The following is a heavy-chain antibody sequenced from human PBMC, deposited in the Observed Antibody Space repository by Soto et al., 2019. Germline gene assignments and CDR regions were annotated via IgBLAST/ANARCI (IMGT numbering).Heavy chain of an antibody. CDR3: ANYQYDDSRGRKYDD. CDR2: ISSGVSTT. V-gene: IGHV3-23*01. D-gene: IGHD3-22*01. CDR1: GFTFSNYS. J-gene: IGHJ4*01. Sequence: EVQLLESGGGLVQPGGSLRLSCAASGFTFSNYSMTWVRQTPGKGLEWVSTISSGVSTTYYADSVKGRFTMSRDNSKNAQYMKTNNLQADDTALDYTANYQYDDSRGRKYDDWGHGNLVSVSS.